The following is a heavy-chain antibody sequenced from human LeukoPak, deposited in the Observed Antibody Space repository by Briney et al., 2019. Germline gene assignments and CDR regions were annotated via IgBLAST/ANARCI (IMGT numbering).Heavy chain of an antibody. CDR1: GGSISRSSYY. V-gene: IGHV4-39*01. D-gene: IGHD3-22*01. Sequence: SETLSLTCTVSGGSISRSSYYWGWIRQPPGKGLEWIGSIYYSGSTYYNPSLKSRVTISVDTSKNQFSLKVRSVTAADRAVYYCARQGSSGFDLESFDYWGQRILVTVSA. CDR2: IYYSGST. J-gene: IGHJ4*02. CDR3: ARQGSSGFDLESFDY.